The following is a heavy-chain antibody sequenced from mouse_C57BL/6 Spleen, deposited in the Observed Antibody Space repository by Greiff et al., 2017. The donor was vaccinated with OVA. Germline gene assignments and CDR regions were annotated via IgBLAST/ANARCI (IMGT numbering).Heavy chain of an antibody. V-gene: IGHV7-3*01. CDR1: GFTFTDYY. J-gene: IGHJ1*03. CDR2: IRNKANGYTT. Sequence: EVKVEESGGGLVQPGGSLSLSCAASGFTFTDYYMSWVRQPPGKALEWLGFIRNKANGYTTEYSASVKGRFTISRDNSHSLLYLPMNALRAEDSTTYYCARCPEDYWYFDVWGTGTTVTVSS. CDR3: ARCPEDYWYFDV.